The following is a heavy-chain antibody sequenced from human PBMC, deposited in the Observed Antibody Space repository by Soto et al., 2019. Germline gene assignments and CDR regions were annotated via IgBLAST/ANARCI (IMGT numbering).Heavy chain of an antibody. CDR3: ARAPPSQWLASFDY. V-gene: IGHV3-7*03. Sequence: LRLSCAASGFTFSSYWMSWVRQAPGKGLEWVANIKQDGSEKYYVDSVKGRFTISRDNAKNSLYLQMNSLRAEDTAVYYCARAPPSQWLASFDYWGQGTLVTVSS. D-gene: IGHD6-19*01. CDR1: GFTFSSYW. CDR2: IKQDGSEK. J-gene: IGHJ4*02.